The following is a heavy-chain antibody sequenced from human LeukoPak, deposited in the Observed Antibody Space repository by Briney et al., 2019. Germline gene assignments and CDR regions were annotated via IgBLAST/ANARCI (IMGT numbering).Heavy chain of an antibody. CDR1: GFTFISYW. CDR2: IKQEGSEK. Sequence: GGSLRLSCAASGFTFISYWMSWVGQAPGKGLDWVANIKQEGSEKYNVDSVEGRFTISRDNAKNSLYLQMNSLRAEDTAVYYCARDQGPNCSGGSCSSGEGQNWFDPWGQGTLVTVSS. J-gene: IGHJ5*02. D-gene: IGHD2-15*01. CDR3: ARDQGPNCSGGSCSSGEGQNWFDP. V-gene: IGHV3-7*05.